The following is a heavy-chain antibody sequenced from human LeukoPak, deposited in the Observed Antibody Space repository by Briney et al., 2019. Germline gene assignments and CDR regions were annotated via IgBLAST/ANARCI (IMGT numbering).Heavy chain of an antibody. D-gene: IGHD2-2*02. Sequence: ASVKVSCKASGGTFSSYAISWVRQAPGQGLEWMGGIIPIFGTANYAQKFQGRVTITTDESTSTAYMELSSLRSEDTAVYYCATGYCSSTSCYTYYHYYYMDVWGKGTTVTVSS. CDR1: GGTFSSYA. CDR2: IIPIFGTA. J-gene: IGHJ6*03. V-gene: IGHV1-69*05. CDR3: ATGYCSSTSCYTYYHYYYMDV.